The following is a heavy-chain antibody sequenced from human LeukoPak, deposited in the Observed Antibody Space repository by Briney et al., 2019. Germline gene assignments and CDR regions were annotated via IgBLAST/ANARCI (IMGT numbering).Heavy chain of an antibody. CDR2: INANSGGT. CDR1: GYTFTAYH. CDR3: TREDFDILTGYGTGHRFDP. D-gene: IGHD3-9*01. J-gene: IGHJ5*02. Sequence: GASVKVSCKTSGYTFTAYHIHWVRQAPGQGLEWMGWINANSGGTKYAEKFQGRVTMTRDTSISTVYMELTGLRSDDSAVYFCTREDFDILTGYGTGHRFDPWGQGTLVTVSS. V-gene: IGHV1-2*02.